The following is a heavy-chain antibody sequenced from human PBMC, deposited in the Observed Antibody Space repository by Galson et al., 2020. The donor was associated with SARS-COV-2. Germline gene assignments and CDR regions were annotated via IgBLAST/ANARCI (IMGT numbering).Heavy chain of an antibody. J-gene: IGHJ4*01. Sequence: SGPTLVKPTQTLTLTCTFSGFSLSTSGMCVSWIRQPPGKALEWLALIDRDDDKYYSTSLKTRLTISKDTSKNQVVLTMTNMDPVDTATYYCARMNYGSLAGYFYFDYWSHGTLVTVSS. CDR3: ARMNYGSLAGYFYFDY. D-gene: IGHD3-9*01. V-gene: IGHV2-70*01. CDR2: IDRDDDK. CDR1: GFSLSTSGMC.